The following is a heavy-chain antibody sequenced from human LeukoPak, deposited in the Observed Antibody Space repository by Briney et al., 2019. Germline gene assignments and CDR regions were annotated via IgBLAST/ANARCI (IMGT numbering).Heavy chain of an antibody. D-gene: IGHD2-15*01. CDR3: ANPEIVTPLDY. CDR1: GFTVSSNY. CDR2: ISGSGGST. V-gene: IGHV3-23*01. J-gene: IGHJ4*02. Sequence: GGSLRLSCAASGFTVSSNYMSWVRQAPGKGLEWVSAISGSGGSTYYADSVKGRFTISRDNSKNTLYLQMNSLRAEDTAVYYCANPEIVTPLDYWGQGTLVTVSS.